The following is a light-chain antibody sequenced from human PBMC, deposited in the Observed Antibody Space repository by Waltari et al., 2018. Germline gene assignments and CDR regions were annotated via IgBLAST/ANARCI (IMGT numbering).Light chain of an antibody. CDR1: QHIGTY. V-gene: IGKV1-39*01. J-gene: IGKJ2*01. CDR2: STS. CDR3: QESYSSPPYS. Sequence: DIQMTQSPSSLSASVGDRVTLTCRASQHIGTYLSWYHQKPGKAPKLLIHSTSTLQTGVPSRFSGSRSGTDFTLTISSLQPEDFATYYCQESYSSPPYSFGQGTKVE.